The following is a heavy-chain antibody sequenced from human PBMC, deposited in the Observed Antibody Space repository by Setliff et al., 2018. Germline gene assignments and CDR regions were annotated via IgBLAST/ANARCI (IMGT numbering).Heavy chain of an antibody. V-gene: IGHV3-30*02. J-gene: IGHJ5*01. CDR3: AKDPNGDFVGAFDS. CDR1: GFVFSSYG. D-gene: IGHD2-21*02. Sequence: PGGSLRLSCGASGFVFSSYGLHWVRQAPGKGLEWVAYIHYEGGTAHYADSVKGRFTISRDNSKNTIYLQMNSLRAEDTAKYYCAKDPNGDFVGAFDSWGRGTLVTAPQ. CDR2: IHYEGGTA.